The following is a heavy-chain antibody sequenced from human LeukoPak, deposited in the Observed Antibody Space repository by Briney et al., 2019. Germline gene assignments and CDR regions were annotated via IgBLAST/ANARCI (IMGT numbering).Heavy chain of an antibody. CDR1: SGSFSGYS. Sequence: PSETLSLTCAVYSGSFSGYSWSWIRQPPGKGLEWIGEINHSGSTNYSPSLKSRVTISVATSSSQFSLSLSSVTAADPAVYHCARNHTGYFDPWGQGTLVTVSS. CDR2: INHSGST. V-gene: IGHV4-34*01. CDR3: ARNHTGYFDP. J-gene: IGHJ5*02. D-gene: IGHD5-18*01.